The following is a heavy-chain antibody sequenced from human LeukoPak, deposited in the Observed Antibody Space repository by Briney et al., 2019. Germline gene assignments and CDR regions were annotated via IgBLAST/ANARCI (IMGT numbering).Heavy chain of an antibody. CDR3: AGDKETTGNGRPNWFDP. Sequence: SETLSLTCAVSGYSISSGYYWGWSRPPPGKGLQWIGIIFQRGYSYYNASLKSRVTISVDTSRNQFSLKLSSVTAADTAVYYCAGDKETTGNGRPNWFDPWGQGTLVTVSS. CDR1: GYSISSGYY. V-gene: IGHV4-38-2*01. J-gene: IGHJ5*02. D-gene: IGHD1-1*01. CDR2: IFQRGYS.